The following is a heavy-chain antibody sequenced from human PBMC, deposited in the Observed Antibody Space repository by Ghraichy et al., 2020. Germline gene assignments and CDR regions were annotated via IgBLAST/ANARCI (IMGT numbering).Heavy chain of an antibody. CDR1: GGSISSYY. CDR3: ARKNFGDYTFDY. CDR2: IYYSGST. Sequence: SETLSLTCTVSGGSISSYYWSWIRQPPGKGLEWIGYIYYSGSTNYNPSLKTRVSLSIDTSKNQFSLKLNSVTAADTAVYYCARKNFGDYTFDYWGQGALVTVSS. J-gene: IGHJ4*02. D-gene: IGHD4-17*01. V-gene: IGHV4-59*01.